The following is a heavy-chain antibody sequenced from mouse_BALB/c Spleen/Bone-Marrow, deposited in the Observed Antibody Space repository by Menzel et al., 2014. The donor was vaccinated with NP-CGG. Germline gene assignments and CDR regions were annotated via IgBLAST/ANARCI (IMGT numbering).Heavy chain of an antibody. V-gene: IGHV1S81*02. CDR3: ARSDGYYPYYYAMDY. J-gene: IGHJ4*01. Sequence: LVESGAELVKPGASVKLSCKASGYTFTSYWMHWVKQRPGQGLEWIGEINPSNGRTNYNEKFKSKATLTVDKSSSTAYMQLSSLTSEDSAVYYCARSDGYYPYYYAMDYWGQGTSVTVSP. D-gene: IGHD2-3*01. CDR2: INPSNGRT. CDR1: GYTFTSYW.